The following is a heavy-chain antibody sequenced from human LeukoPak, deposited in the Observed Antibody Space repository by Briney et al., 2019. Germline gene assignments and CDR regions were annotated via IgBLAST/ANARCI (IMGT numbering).Heavy chain of an antibody. D-gene: IGHD2/OR15-2a*01. CDR2: INADGGRK. J-gene: IGHJ6*02. CDR1: GFTIDAYA. V-gene: IGHV3-43*02. Sequence: GGSLRLSCAASGFTIDAYAMHWVRQPPGKGLEWVSLINADGGRKYYADSVKCRFTISRDNSKNSLYLQMNSLRTEDTALYYCATWAFYHGLDVWGQGTTVTVSS. CDR3: ATWAFYHGLDV.